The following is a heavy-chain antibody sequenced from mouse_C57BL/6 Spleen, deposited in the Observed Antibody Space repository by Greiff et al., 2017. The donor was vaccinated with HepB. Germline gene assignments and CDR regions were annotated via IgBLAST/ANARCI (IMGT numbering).Heavy chain of an antibody. CDR2: IDPSDSYT. Sequence: QVQLQQPGAELVKPGASVKLSCKASGYTFTSYWMQWVKQRPGQGLEWIGEIDPSDSYTNYNQKFKGKATLTVDTSSSTAYMQLSSLTSEDSAVYYWARYYGSSYLYAMDYWGQGTSVTVSA. V-gene: IGHV1-50*01. CDR3: ARYYGSSYLYAMDY. J-gene: IGHJ4*01. CDR1: GYTFTSYW. D-gene: IGHD1-1*01.